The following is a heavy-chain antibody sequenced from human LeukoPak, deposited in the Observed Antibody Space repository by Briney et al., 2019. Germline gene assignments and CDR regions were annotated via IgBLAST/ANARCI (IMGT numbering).Heavy chain of an antibody. CDR3: ARSAFLVTAPGLYYFDY. D-gene: IGHD6-13*01. Sequence: SETLSLTCTVSGXXIXXXYXXXXXXPXGXXLXXXXXIYNSGXTNYNPSLKGRVTMSVATSKNQFSLHLSSVTAADTAVYYCARSAFLVTAPGLYYFDYWGQGTLVAVSS. CDR2: IYNSGXT. CDR1: GXXIXXXY. J-gene: IGHJ4*02. V-gene: IGHV4-4*07.